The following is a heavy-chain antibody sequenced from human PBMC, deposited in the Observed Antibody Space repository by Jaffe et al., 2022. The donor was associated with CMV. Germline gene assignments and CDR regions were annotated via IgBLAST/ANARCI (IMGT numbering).Heavy chain of an antibody. Sequence: EVHLVQSGAEVKKPGESLRISCKGSGYSFTSYWINWVRQMPGKGLEWVGTIDPSDSYAKYNPSFQGHVSISIDTAMNTASLEWSSLQASDTAIYYCSRRGSYSRSAWSLRGGQLSYYMDVWGKGTAVIVSS. V-gene: IGHV5-10-1*03. J-gene: IGHJ6*03. CDR3: SRRGSYSRSAWSLRGGQLSYYMDV. D-gene: IGHD6-6*01. CDR1: GYSFTSYW. CDR2: IDPSDSYA.